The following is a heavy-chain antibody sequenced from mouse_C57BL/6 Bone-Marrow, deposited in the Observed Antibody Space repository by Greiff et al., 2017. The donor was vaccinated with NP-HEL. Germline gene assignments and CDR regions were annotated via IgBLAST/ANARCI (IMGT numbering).Heavy chain of an antibody. V-gene: IGHV5-4*01. J-gene: IGHJ4*01. Sequence: LVESGGGLVKPGGSLKLSCAASGFTFSSYAMSWVRQTPEKRLEWVATISDGGSYTYYPDNVKGRFTISRDNAKNNLYLQMSHLKSEDTAMYYCARDLGDYGSSYYAMDYWGQGTSVTVSS. D-gene: IGHD1-1*01. CDR1: GFTFSSYA. CDR2: ISDGGSYT. CDR3: ARDLGDYGSSYYAMDY.